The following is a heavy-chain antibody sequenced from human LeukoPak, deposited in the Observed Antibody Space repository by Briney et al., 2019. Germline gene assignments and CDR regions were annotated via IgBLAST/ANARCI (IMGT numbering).Heavy chain of an antibody. CDR3: ARDITMVRGVISY. V-gene: IGHV1-2*06. J-gene: IGHJ4*02. CDR1: GYTFTGYY. CDR2: INPNSGGT. Sequence: ASVKVSCKASGYTFTGYYMHWVRQAPGQGLEWMGRINPNSGGTNYAQKFQGRGTMTRDTSISTAYMELSRLRSDDTAVYYCARDITMVRGVISYWGQGTLVTVPS. D-gene: IGHD3-10*01.